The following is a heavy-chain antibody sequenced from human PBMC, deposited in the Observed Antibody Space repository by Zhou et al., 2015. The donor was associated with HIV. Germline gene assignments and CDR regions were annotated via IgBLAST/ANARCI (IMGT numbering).Heavy chain of an antibody. D-gene: IGHD5-12*01. CDR3: AKEIFTGYVSIVPAD. J-gene: IGHJ4*02. V-gene: IGHV3-30*18. Sequence: QVQLVESGGGVVQPGRSLRLSCAASGFTFSTFGMHWVRQAPGKGLEWVAVISYDGSNKYYTDSVKGRFVISRDKSRSTLYLEMNSLRREDTAVYYCAKEIFTGYVSIVPADWGREPWSPSP. CDR1: GFTFSTFG. CDR2: ISYDGSNK.